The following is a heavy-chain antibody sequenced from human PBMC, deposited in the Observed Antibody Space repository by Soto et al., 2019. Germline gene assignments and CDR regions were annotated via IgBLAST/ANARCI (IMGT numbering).Heavy chain of an antibody. J-gene: IGHJ4*02. V-gene: IGHV3-23*01. CDR3: ARRGSGSYYDY. CDR1: GFTFSSYA. CDR2: ISGSGGST. Sequence: EVQLLESGGGLVQPGGSLRLSCAASGFTFSSYAMRWVRQAPVKGLEWVSAISGSGGSTYYADSVKGRFTISRDNSKNTRDLRMNSLRAGDTAVYYCARRGSGSYYDYWGQGTLVTVSS. D-gene: IGHD1-26*01.